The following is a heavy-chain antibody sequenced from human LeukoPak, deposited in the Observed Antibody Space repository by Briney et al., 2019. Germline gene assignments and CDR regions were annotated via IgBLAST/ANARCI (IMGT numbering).Heavy chain of an antibody. CDR2: ISGSGGST. CDR1: RFTFSAYS. CDR3: AKGIGYYYDSSGYY. Sequence: GGSLRLSCAASRFTFSAYSMTWVRQAPGKGLEWVSAISGSGGSTYYADSVKGRFTISRDNSKNTLYLQMNSLRAEDTAVYYCAKGIGYYYDSSGYYWGQGTLVTVSS. J-gene: IGHJ4*02. V-gene: IGHV3-23*01. D-gene: IGHD3-22*01.